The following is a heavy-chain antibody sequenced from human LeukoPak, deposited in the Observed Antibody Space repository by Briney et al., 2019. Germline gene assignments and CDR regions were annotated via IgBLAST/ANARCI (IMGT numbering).Heavy chain of an antibody. CDR3: AREVLAKNYGSDV. D-gene: IGHD2-8*02. V-gene: IGHV1-2*02. CDR2: INPNSGGT. CDR1: GYTFTGYF. Sequence: ASVKVSCNGSGYTFTGYFMHWVRQAPGQGLEWMGWINPNSGGTNYAQKFQGRVTMTRDTSISTAYMELSSLRSDDTAVYYCAREVLAKNYGSDVWGQGTTVTVSS. J-gene: IGHJ6*02.